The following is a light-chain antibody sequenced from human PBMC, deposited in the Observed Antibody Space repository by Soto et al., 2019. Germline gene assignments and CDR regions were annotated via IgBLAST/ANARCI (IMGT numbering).Light chain of an antibody. J-gene: IGLJ1*01. Sequence: NFMLTQPHSVSESPGKTVNISCTGSSGSVASSYVNWYQRRPGSAPTIVIYGDNQRPSGVPDRFSGSIDSSSNSASLTISRLKTEDEADYFCQSFDRSSLYVFGTGTKVTGL. V-gene: IGLV6-57*02. CDR1: SGSVASSY. CDR3: QSFDRSSLYV. CDR2: GDN.